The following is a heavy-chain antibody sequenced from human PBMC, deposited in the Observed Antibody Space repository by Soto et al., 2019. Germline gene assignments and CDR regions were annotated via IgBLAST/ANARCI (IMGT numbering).Heavy chain of an antibody. V-gene: IGHV4-4*02. CDR3: ARRKIAAAGSYYFDY. J-gene: IGHJ4*02. CDR2: IYHSGST. Sequence: SETLSLTCAVSGGSISSSNWWSWVRQPPGKGLEWIGEIYHSGSTNYNPSLKSRVTISVDKSKNQFSLKLSSVTAADTAVYYCARRKIAAAGSYYFDYWGQGTLVTGLL. D-gene: IGHD6-13*01. CDR1: GGSISSSNW.